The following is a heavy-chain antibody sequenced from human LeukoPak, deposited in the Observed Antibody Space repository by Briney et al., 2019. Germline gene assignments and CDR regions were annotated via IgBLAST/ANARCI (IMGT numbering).Heavy chain of an antibody. J-gene: IGHJ4*02. V-gene: IGHV1-58*01. CDR3: AADPKYSGGWYYFDY. D-gene: IGHD6-19*01. CDR2: IVVGSGNT. CDR1: GLTFTNSA. Sequence: ASVKASCKASGLTFTNSAVQWVRQARGQRLEWIGWIVVGSGNTNYAQKFQERVTITRDMSTSTAYMELSSLRSEDTAVYYCAADPKYSGGWYYFDYWGQGTLVTVSS.